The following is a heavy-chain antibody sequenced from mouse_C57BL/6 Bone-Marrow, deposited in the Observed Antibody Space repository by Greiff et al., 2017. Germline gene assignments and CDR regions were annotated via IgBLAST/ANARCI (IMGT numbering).Heavy chain of an antibody. J-gene: IGHJ4*01. CDR2: IHPNSGST. CDR3: ARSPYYYGSSYGAMDY. Sequence: QVQLQQPGAELVKPGASVKMSCKASGYTFTSYWITWVKQRPGQGLEWIGMIHPNSGSTNYNEKFKSKATLTVDKSSSTAYMQLSSLTSEDSAVYYCARSPYYYGSSYGAMDYWGQGTSVTVSS. CDR1: GYTFTSYW. D-gene: IGHD1-1*01. V-gene: IGHV1-64*01.